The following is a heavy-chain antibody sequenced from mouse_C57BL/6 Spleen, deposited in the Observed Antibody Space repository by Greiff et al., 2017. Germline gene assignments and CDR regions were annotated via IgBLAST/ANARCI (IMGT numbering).Heavy chain of an antibody. CDR3: ARGGLGLDFDY. Sequence: QVQLQQPGAELVKPGSSVKMSCKASGYTFTSSWIPWVKQRPGQGLEWIGDIYPDSGSTNYNQKFKSKATLTVDTSSSTAYMQLSSLTSEDSAVYYCARGGLGLDFDYWGQGTTLTVSS. CDR1: GYTFTSSW. D-gene: IGHD4-1*01. V-gene: IGHV1-55*01. J-gene: IGHJ2*01. CDR2: IYPDSGST.